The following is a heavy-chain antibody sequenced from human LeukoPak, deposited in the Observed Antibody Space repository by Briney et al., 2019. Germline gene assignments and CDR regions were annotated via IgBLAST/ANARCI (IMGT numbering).Heavy chain of an antibody. CDR1: GYSFTSYW. Sequence: GESLKISCKGSGYSFTSYWIGWVRQMPGKGLEWMGIIYPGDSDTRYSPSFQGQVTISADKSISTAYLQWSSLKASDTAMYYCARRRTQLPYYYYYYMDVWGKGTTVTVSS. V-gene: IGHV5-51*01. J-gene: IGHJ6*03. CDR3: ARRRTQLPYYYYYYMDV. D-gene: IGHD5-18*01. CDR2: IYPGDSDT.